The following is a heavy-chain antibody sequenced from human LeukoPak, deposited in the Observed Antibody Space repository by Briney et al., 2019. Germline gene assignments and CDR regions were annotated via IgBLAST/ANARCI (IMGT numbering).Heavy chain of an antibody. CDR1: GGTFSSYA. V-gene: IGHV1-69*13. Sequence: ASVKVSCTASGGTFSSYAISWVRQAPGQGLEWMGGIIPIFGAANYAQKFQGRVTITADESTSTAYMELSSLRSEDTAVYYCASGTGDYGDYGGGTFDYWGQGTLVTVSS. J-gene: IGHJ4*02. CDR2: IIPIFGAA. CDR3: ASGTGDYGDYGGGTFDY. D-gene: IGHD4-17*01.